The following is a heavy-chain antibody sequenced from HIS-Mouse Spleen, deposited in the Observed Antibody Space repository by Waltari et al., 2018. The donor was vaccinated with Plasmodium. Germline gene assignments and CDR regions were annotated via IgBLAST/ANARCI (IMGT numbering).Heavy chain of an antibody. CDR1: GFTFSSYG. V-gene: IGHV3-30*18. Sequence: QVQLVESGGGVVQPGRSLRLSCAASGFTFSSYGMHWVRQAPGKGLEWVAVISYDGSNKYYADSVKGRFTISRDNSKNTRYLQMNSLRAEDTAVYYCAKILSYSSSPEDYWGQGTLVTVSS. CDR2: ISYDGSNK. CDR3: AKILSYSSSPEDY. D-gene: IGHD6-6*01. J-gene: IGHJ4*02.